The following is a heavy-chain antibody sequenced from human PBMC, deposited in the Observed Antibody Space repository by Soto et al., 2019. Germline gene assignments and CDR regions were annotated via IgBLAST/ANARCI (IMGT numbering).Heavy chain of an antibody. CDR2: ISYDGSNK. CDR1: GFTFSSYV. Sequence: QVQLVESGGGVVQPGRSLRLSCAASGFTFSSYVMHWVRQAPGTGLEWVAVISYDGSNKYYSDSVKGRFTTSRDNSTNPLYLQMNPLRAKDTAVYYGGRGVGGCIQLRAWGQGTVVKFSS. D-gene: IGHD5-18*01. J-gene: IGHJ5*02. V-gene: IGHV3-30-3*01. CDR3: GRGVGGCIQLRA.